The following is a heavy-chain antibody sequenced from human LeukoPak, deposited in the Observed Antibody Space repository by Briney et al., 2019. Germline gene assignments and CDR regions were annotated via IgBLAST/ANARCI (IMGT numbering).Heavy chain of an antibody. J-gene: IGHJ3*02. D-gene: IGHD3-16*01. V-gene: IGHV1-2*02. Sequence: SVKVSCKASGYTFTGYYMHWVRQATGQGREWMGWINPNSGGTHTTQTFQSRDTITRDTSISTTSLELSRLKSDDTAVYFCATWGLHFDIWGQGKMVIVAS. CDR1: GYTFTGYY. CDR2: INPNSGGT. CDR3: ATWGLHFDI.